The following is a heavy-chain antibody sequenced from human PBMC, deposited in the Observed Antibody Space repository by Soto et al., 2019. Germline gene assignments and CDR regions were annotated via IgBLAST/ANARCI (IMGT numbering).Heavy chain of an antibody. CDR1: GFTFSSYG. D-gene: IGHD6-13*01. Sequence: QVQLVASGGGVVQPGRSLRLSCAASGFTFSSYGMHWVRQAPGKGLEWVAVISYDGSNKYYADSVKGRFTISRDNSKNTLYLQMSSLRAEDTAVYYCVKDGSSSWPYYYGLDVWGQVTTVTVS. J-gene: IGHJ6*02. V-gene: IGHV3-30*18. CDR2: ISYDGSNK. CDR3: VKDGSSSWPYYYGLDV.